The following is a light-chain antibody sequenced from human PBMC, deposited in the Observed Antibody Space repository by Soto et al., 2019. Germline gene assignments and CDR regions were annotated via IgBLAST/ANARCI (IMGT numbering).Light chain of an antibody. J-gene: IGKJ1*01. V-gene: IGKV1D-13*01. CDR3: LQFYNFSWT. CDR2: DAS. Sequence: AIQLTQSPSSLSASVGDRVTITCRASLGVARYLAWYQQKPGKAPKFLIYDASTLESGVPSRFSGSGSGTDFTLTISRLQPEDFATYYCLQFYNFSWTFGQGTKVDIK. CDR1: LGVARY.